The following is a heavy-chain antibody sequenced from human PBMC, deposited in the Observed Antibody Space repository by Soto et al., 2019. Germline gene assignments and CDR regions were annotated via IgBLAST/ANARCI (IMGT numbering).Heavy chain of an antibody. CDR1: GFTFTSSA. J-gene: IGHJ6*02. V-gene: IGHV1-58*01. Sequence: SVKVSCKASGFTFTSSAVQWVRQARGQRLEWIGWIVVGSGNTNYAQKFQERVTITRDMSTSTAYMELSSLRSEDTAVYYCAGGYYDFWSGYYNYYGMDVWGQRTTVTVSS. CDR3: AGGYYDFWSGYYNYYGMDV. D-gene: IGHD3-3*01. CDR2: IVVGSGNT.